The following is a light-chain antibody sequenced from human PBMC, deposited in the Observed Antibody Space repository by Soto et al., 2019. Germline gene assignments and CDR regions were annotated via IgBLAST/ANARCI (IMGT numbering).Light chain of an antibody. CDR1: QSVGGN. CDR3: QQYSNWPRGT. V-gene: IGKV3-15*01. J-gene: IGKJ1*01. Sequence: EIVMTQSPATLSVSPGERATLSCRASQSVGGNLAWYQQKPGQAPRFLIYGASTRATGVPARFSGSGSGTEFTRTISSLQSEDFAVYYCQQYSNWPRGTFGQGTKVEIK. CDR2: GAS.